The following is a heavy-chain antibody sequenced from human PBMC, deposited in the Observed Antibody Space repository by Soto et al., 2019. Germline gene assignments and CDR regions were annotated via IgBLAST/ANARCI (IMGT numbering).Heavy chain of an antibody. Sequence: SETLSLSCTVSGGSISSYYWSWIRQPPGKGLEWIGYIYYSGSTNYNPSLKSRVTISVDTSKNQFSLKLSSVTAADTAVYYCASGTQDYHYYSMDVWGQGTTVTVSS. CDR1: GGSISSYY. J-gene: IGHJ6*02. CDR2: IYYSGST. CDR3: ASGTQDYHYYSMDV. D-gene: IGHD1-26*01. V-gene: IGHV4-59*01.